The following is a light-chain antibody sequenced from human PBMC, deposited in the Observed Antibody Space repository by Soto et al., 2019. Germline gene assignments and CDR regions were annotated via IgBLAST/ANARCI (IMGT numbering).Light chain of an antibody. J-gene: IGLJ1*01. CDR3: SSYAGSDNRYV. Sequence: QSDLTQPPSASGSPGQSVPISYTGTSSDVGGYNYVSWYQQHPGKAPKLIIYDVSQRPSGVPHRFSGSKSGNTASLTVSGLQVDDEADYYCSSYAGSDNRYVFGSGTKVTVL. V-gene: IGLV2-8*01. CDR1: SSDVGGYNY. CDR2: DVS.